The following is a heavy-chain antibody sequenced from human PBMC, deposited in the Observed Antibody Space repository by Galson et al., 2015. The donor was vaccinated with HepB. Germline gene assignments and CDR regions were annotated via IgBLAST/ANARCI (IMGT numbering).Heavy chain of an antibody. CDR3: AKGDSSLWSGPPDY. Sequence: LRLSCAGSGFSFSKYVMSWVRQAPGKGLEWVAAISVSGISTNYADSVKGRLRISRDNTNNTVYLQMGNLRVDDSAVYYCAKGDSSLWSGPPDYWGQGSLVTVSS. D-gene: IGHD3-3*01. CDR1: GFSFSKYV. J-gene: IGHJ4*02. CDR2: ISVSGIST. V-gene: IGHV3-23*01.